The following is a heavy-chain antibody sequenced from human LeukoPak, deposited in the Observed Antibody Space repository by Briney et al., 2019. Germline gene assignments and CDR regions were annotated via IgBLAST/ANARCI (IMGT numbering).Heavy chain of an antibody. CDR1: GFPFSSYG. Sequence: LRLSCAASGFPFSSYGMHWVRQAPGKGLEWIGEINHSGSTNYNPSLKSRVTISVDTSKNQFSLKLSSVTAADTAVYYCARARDLDPWGQGTLVTVSS. CDR3: ARARDLDP. V-gene: IGHV4-34*01. CDR2: INHSGST. J-gene: IGHJ5*02.